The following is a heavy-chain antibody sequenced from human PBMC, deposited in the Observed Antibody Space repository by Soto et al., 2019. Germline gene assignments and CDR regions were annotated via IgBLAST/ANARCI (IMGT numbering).Heavy chain of an antibody. J-gene: IGHJ4*02. Sequence: SETLSLTCTVSGGSVTNSSYYWGWIRQSPGKGLEWIGSVYYRGRSYSKSSVKSRVTISVDTSKNRFSLSLNSVTASDTVVYFCVSQRTTVPTQAYFDYWGPGALVTVSS. V-gene: IGHV4-39*01. CDR1: GGSVTNSSYY. D-gene: IGHD4-17*01. CDR3: VSQRTTVPTQAYFDY. CDR2: VYYRGRS.